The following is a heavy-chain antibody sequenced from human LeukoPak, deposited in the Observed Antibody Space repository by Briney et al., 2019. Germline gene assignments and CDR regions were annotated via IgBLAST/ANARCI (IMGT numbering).Heavy chain of an antibody. D-gene: IGHD2-2*01. CDR1: GYIFSNFFSSYG. CDR3: VRCYCSSTSCFWFDP. Sequence: ASVKVSCKASGYIFSNFFSSYGITWVRQAAGQGLEWMGWMNPNSGNTGYAQKFQGRVTMTRDTFTNTAYMELSSLRSEDTAVYFCVRCYCSSTSCFWFDPWGQGTLVTVSS. CDR2: MNPNSGNT. V-gene: IGHV1-8*01. J-gene: IGHJ5*02.